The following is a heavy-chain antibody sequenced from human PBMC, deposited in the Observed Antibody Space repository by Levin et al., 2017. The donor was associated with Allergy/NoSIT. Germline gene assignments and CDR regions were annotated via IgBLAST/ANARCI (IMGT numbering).Heavy chain of an antibody. CDR3: AREGIAVAGSPGRWFDP. V-gene: IGHV1-2*02. D-gene: IGHD6-19*01. CDR2: INPNSGGT. J-gene: IGHJ5*02. CDR1: GYTFTGYY. Sequence: GESPKISCKASGYTFTGYYMHWVRQAPGQGLEWMGWINPNSGGTNYAQKFQGRVTMTRDTSISTAYMELSRLRSDDTAVYYCAREGIAVAGSPGRWFDPWGQGTLVTVSS.